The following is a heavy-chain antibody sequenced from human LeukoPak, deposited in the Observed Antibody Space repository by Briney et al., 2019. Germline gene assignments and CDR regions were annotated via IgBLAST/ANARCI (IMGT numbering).Heavy chain of an antibody. V-gene: IGHV3-30*02. CDR2: IRYDGSNK. D-gene: IGHD4-11*01. J-gene: IGHJ6*03. CDR1: GFTFSSYG. CDR3: AKGLSVTTSIRYYYYYYYMDV. Sequence: GGSLRLSCAASGFTFSSYGMHWVRQAPRKGLEWVAFIRYDGSNKYYADSVKGRFTISRDNSKNTLYLQMNSLRAEDTAVYYCAKGLSVTTSIRYYYYYYYMDVWGEGTTVTVSS.